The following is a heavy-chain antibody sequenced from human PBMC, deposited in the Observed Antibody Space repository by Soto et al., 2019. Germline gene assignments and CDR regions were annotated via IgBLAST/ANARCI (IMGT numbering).Heavy chain of an antibody. CDR2: IYFNGNI. V-gene: IGHV4-31*03. J-gene: IGHJ5*02. CDR3: ANYEYGAEGFRRWFAP. D-gene: IGHD3-3*01. CDR1: GGSLTSGGSC. Sequence: QVQLQESGPGLVKPSETLSLTCSVSGGSLTSGGSCWSWIRQHPGKGLEWIGYIYFNGNIYYNPSFRRRVTVSLGTFNDPFSLRLASLTPADTAVYFWANYEYGAEGFRRWFAPWGQGIRVSVS.